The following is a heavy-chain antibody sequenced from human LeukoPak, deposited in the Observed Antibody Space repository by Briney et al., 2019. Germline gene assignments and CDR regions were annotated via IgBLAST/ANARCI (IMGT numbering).Heavy chain of an antibody. Sequence: GGSLRLSCAASGFTFSSYAMNWVRQAPGKGLEWVAVISYDGSNKYYADSVKGRFTISRDNSKNTLYLQMNSLRAEDTAVYYCAKDKFRFDYWGQGTLVTVSS. CDR2: ISYDGSNK. V-gene: IGHV3-30*18. J-gene: IGHJ4*02. CDR3: AKDKFRFDY. CDR1: GFTFSSYA.